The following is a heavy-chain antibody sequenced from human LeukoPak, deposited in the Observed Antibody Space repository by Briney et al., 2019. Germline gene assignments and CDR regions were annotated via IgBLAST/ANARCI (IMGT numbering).Heavy chain of an antibody. CDR3: AGQPTVTTNFDY. CDR1: GYSFTTYW. CDR2: IYPGDSDP. J-gene: IGHJ4*02. D-gene: IGHD4-17*01. V-gene: IGHV5-51*01. Sequence: GESLKISGGGSGYSFTTYWIAWVRQMPGKGLEWMGIIYPGDSDPRYSPSFQGQVTISADKSINTAYLQWSSLKASDTAMYYCAGQPTVTTNFDYWGQGTLVTVSS.